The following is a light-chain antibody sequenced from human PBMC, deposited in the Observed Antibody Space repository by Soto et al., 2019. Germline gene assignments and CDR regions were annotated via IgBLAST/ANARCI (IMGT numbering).Light chain of an antibody. Sequence: QSVLIQPPSASGTPGQRVTMSCSGSSSNIGSNTVNWYQQLPGTAPKLFIYSNNQRPSGVPDRFSGSKSDTSASLAISGLQSEDEADYYCAAWDDSLNGVLIGGGTKLTVL. J-gene: IGLJ2*01. V-gene: IGLV1-44*01. CDR2: SNN. CDR1: SSNIGSNT. CDR3: AAWDDSLNGVL.